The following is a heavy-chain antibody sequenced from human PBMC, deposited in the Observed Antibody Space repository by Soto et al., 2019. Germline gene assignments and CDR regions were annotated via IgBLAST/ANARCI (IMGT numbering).Heavy chain of an antibody. V-gene: IGHV1-18*01. CDR1: GYTFTSYG. D-gene: IGHD2-8*01. J-gene: IGHJ5*02. CDR2: ISAYNGNT. Sequence: QVQLVQSGAEEKKPGASVKVSCKASGYTFTSYGISWVRQAPGQGLEWMGWISAYNGNTNYAQKLQGRVTMTTDTSTSTAYMELRSLRSDDTAVYYCARDSNLFVTGGWFDPWCQGTMVTVSS. CDR3: ARDSNLFVTGGWFDP.